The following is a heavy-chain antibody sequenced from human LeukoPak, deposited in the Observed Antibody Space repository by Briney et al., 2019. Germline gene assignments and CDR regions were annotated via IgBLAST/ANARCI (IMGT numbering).Heavy chain of an antibody. CDR3: ARNNGMDV. Sequence: GGSLRLSCAASGFTFSSYAMSWVRQAPGKGLKWVSAISGGNTYYADSVKGRFTISKDNAKNSLYLQMNSLRAEDTALYHCARNNGMDVWGQGTTVIVSS. J-gene: IGHJ6*02. CDR2: ISGGNT. CDR1: GFTFSSYA. V-gene: IGHV3-23*01.